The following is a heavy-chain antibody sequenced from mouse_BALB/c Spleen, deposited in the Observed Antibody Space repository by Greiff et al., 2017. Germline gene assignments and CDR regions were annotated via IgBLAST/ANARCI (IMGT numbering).Heavy chain of an antibody. CDR2: IWGGGST. CDR3: AKHEPYGWDAMDY. V-gene: IGHV2-6-5*01. Sequence: VQLQQSGPGLVAPSQSLSITCTVSGFSLTDYGVSWIRQPPGKGLEWLGVIWGGGSTYYNSALKSRLSISKDNSKSQVFLKMNSLQTDDTAMYYCAKHEPYGWDAMDYWGQGTSVTVSS. CDR1: GFSLTDYG. J-gene: IGHJ4*01. D-gene: IGHD1-2*01.